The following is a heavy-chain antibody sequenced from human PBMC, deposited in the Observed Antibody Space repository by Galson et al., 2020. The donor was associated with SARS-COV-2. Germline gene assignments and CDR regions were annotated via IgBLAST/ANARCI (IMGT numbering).Heavy chain of an antibody. CDR1: GGSNSSGSYY. J-gene: IGHJ6*02. Sequence: TLSLTCTVPGGSNSSGSYYWSWIRQPAGKGLEWIGRIYTSGSTNYNPSLKSRVTISVDTSKNQFSLKLSSVTAADTAVYYCARGHRMGFYGMDVWGQGTTVTVSS. CDR3: ARGHRMGFYGMDV. V-gene: IGHV4-61*02. CDR2: IYTSGST.